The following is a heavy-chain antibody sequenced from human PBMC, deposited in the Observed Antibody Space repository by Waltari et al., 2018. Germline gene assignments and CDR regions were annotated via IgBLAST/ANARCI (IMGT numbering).Heavy chain of an antibody. Sequence: EVQLVESGGGLVQPGGSLRLSCAASGFSFRSYWMHWVRQAPGKGLVWVARINSDGSSSSHADSVKGRVTISRDNAKNTLYLQMNSLRVEDTAVYYCARDDSTGYSYFDYWGQGTLVTVSS. D-gene: IGHD3-22*01. CDR2: INSDGSSS. J-gene: IGHJ4*02. V-gene: IGHV3-74*01. CDR3: ARDDSTGYSYFDY. CDR1: GFSFRSYW.